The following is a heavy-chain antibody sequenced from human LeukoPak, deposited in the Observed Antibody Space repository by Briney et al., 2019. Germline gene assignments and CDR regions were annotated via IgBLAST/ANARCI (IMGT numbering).Heavy chain of an antibody. J-gene: IGHJ4*02. CDR1: GGTFSSYA. Sequence: SVKVSCKASGGTFSSYAISWVRQAPGQGLEWMGRIIPILGIANYAQKFQGRVTVTADKSTSTAYMELSSLRSEDTAVYYCARPPLYGLLYFDYWGQGALVTVSS. CDR2: IIPILGIA. D-gene: IGHD4-17*01. CDR3: ARPPLYGLLYFDY. V-gene: IGHV1-69*04.